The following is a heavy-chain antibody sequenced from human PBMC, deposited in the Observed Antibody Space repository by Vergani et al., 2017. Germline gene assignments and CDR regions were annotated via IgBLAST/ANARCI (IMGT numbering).Heavy chain of an antibody. V-gene: IGHV3-7*01. CDR1: GFMFSNYW. CDR2: VTQDGSEK. J-gene: IGHJ3*02. CDR3: ARPAAHGDYDAGDI. Sequence: EVQLVESGGGLVQPGGSLRLSCAASGFMFSNYWMNWVRQAPGKGLEWVSNVTQDGSEKYYVDSVRGRFTISRDNAKNSLYLQMNSLRAEDTAVYHCARPAAHGDYDAGDIWGQGTMVTVSS. D-gene: IGHD4-17*01.